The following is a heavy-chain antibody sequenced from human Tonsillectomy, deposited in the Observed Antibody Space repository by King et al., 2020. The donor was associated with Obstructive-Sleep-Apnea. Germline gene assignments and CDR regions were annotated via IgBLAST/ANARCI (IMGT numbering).Heavy chain of an antibody. V-gene: IGHV3-30*18. J-gene: IGHJ4*02. Sequence: VQLVESGGGVVQPGRSLRLSCSASGFTFSSYGMHWVRQAPDKGLEWVAVISYDGSNKYYADSVKVRFTISRDNSKNTLYLQMNSLRADDTAVYYCAKDLGITMVRGSFDYWGQGTLVTVSS. CDR1: GFTFSSYG. CDR3: AKDLGITMVRGSFDY. CDR2: ISYDGSNK. D-gene: IGHD3-10*01.